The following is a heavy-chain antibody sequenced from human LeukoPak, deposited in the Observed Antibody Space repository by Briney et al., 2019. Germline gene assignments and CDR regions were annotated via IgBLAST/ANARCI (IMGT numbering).Heavy chain of an antibody. Sequence: GGSLRLSCAASGFTFSSYSMNWVRQAPGKGLEWVSSISSSSYIYYADSVKGRFTISRDNAKNSLYLQMNSLRAEDTAVYYCAREAGYSSSWYIGHNWFDPWGQGTLVTVSS. CDR2: ISSSSYI. J-gene: IGHJ5*02. D-gene: IGHD6-13*01. V-gene: IGHV3-21*01. CDR3: AREAGYSSSWYIGHNWFDP. CDR1: GFTFSSYS.